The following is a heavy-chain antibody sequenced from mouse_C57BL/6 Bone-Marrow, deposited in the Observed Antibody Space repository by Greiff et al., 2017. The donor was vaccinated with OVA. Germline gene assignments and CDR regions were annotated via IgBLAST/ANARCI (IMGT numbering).Heavy chain of an antibody. CDR3: ARGGWDWYFDV. Sequence: EVQGVASEGGLVQPGSSMKLSCTASGFTFSDYYMAWVRQVPEKGLEWVANINYDGSSPYYLDSLKSRFIISRDNAKNILYLQMSSLKSEDTATYYCARGGWDWYFDVWGTGTTVTVSS. V-gene: IGHV5-16*01. CDR1: GFTFSDYY. J-gene: IGHJ1*03. D-gene: IGHD3-3*01. CDR2: INYDGSSP.